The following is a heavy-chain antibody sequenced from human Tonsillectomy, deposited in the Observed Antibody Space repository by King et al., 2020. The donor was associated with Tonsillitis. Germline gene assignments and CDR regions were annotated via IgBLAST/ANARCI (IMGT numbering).Heavy chain of an antibody. CDR1: GGSISSGFYF. V-gene: IGHV4-61*02. D-gene: IGHD3-22*01. CDR2: IYASGST. CDR3: ARGVYYDSSGYYNEGGYEI. Sequence: QLQESGPGLVKPSQTLSLSCTVSGGSISSGFYFWSWIRQPAGQGLEWIGRIYASGSTNYNSSLKSRVPISVDPSSNQFSLKLISVTAADTAVYYCARGVYYDSSGYYNEGGYEIWGQGTMVTVSS. J-gene: IGHJ3*02.